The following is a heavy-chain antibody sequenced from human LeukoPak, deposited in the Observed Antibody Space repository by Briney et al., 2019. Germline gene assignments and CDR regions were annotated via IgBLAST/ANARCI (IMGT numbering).Heavy chain of an antibody. CDR2: IYYSGST. CDR1: GYSINSGYY. CDR3: ARNYYDSSGPYYYYYYMHV. D-gene: IGHD3-22*01. J-gene: IGHJ6*03. Sequence: SDTLSLTCTVSGYSINSGYYWGSIRPPPRTGLEWIGYIYYSGSTNYKHSLKSRVTISGDTSKNNVSLELSPVTAADTAVYYCARNYYDSSGPYYYYYYMHVWGARNTVTISS. V-gene: IGHV4-61*03.